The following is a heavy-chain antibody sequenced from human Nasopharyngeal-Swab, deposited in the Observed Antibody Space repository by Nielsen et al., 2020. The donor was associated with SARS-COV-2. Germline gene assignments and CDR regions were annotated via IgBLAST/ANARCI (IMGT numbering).Heavy chain of an antibody. CDR3: ARDPLDY. CDR1: GFTFSSYS. V-gene: IGHV3-21*01. J-gene: IGHJ4*02. CDR2: ISSSSRYI. Sequence: GESLKISCAASGFTFSSYSMNWVRQAPGKGLEWVSSISSSSRYIYYADSVKGRFTISRDNAKNSLYLQMNSLRAEDTAVYYCARDPLDYWGQGTLVTVSS.